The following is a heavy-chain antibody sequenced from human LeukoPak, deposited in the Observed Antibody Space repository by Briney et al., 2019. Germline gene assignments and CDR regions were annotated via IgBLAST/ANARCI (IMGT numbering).Heavy chain of an antibody. CDR1: GYTFTDYY. CDR2: INPDSGGA. D-gene: IGHD4-23*01. CDR3: ARPFIETPSLGALDY. Sequence: ASVKVSCTASGYTFTDYYMHWVRQAPGQGLEWMGWINPDSGGANYAQNFQGRATMTRDTSISTAYMELSRLRSDDTAVYYCARPFIETPSLGALDYWGQGTLVTVSS. J-gene: IGHJ4*02. V-gene: IGHV1-2*02.